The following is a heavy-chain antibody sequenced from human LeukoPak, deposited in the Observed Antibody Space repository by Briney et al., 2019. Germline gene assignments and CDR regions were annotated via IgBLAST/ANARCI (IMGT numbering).Heavy chain of an antibody. J-gene: IGHJ4*02. D-gene: IGHD1-14*01. CDR1: GYTFTSYY. CDR2: INPSGGST. V-gene: IGHV1-46*01. CDR3: ARVAGPATYAI. Sequence: ASVKVSCKASGYTFTSYYMHWVRQAPGQGLEWMGIINPSGGSTSYAQKFQGRVTMTRDTSTSTVYMELSSLRSEDPAVYYCARVAGPATYAIWGQGTLVPVSS.